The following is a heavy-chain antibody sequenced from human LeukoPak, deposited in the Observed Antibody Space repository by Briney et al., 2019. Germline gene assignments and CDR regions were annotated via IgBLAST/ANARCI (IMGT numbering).Heavy chain of an antibody. D-gene: IGHD4-11*01. CDR3: ARTEYDYNNYAYYYGMDV. Sequence: SETLSLTCAVYGGPFSGYYWSWIRQPPGKGLEWMGEINHSGSTNYNPSLKSRVTISVDTSKNQFSLKLNSVTDTDTAMYYCARTEYDYNNYAYYYGMDVWGQGTTVTVSS. CDR1: GGPFSGYY. CDR2: INHSGST. J-gene: IGHJ6*02. V-gene: IGHV4-34*01.